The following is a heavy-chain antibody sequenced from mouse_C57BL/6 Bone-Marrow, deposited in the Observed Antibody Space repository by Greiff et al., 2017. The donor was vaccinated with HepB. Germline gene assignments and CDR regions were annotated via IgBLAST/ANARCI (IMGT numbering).Heavy chain of an antibody. CDR1: GYTFTSYW. V-gene: IGHV1-69*01. Sequence: VQLQQSVAELVRPGASVKLSCKASGYTFTSYWMHWVKQRPGQGLEWIGEIDPSDSYTNYNQKFKGKSTLTVDKSSSTAYMQLSSLTSEDSAVYYCAREGGPWFAYWGQGTLVTVSA. CDR3: AREGGPWFAY. CDR2: IDPSDSYT. D-gene: IGHD1-1*02. J-gene: IGHJ3*01.